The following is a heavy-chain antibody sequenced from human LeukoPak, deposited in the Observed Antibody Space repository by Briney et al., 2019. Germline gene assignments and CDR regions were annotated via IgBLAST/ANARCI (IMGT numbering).Heavy chain of an antibody. Sequence: TGGSLRLSCAASGFTFSSFSINWVRQAPGKGLEWVSYISGSGSTIYYADSVKGRFSISRDNAKNSLHLQMNSLRAEDTAVYYCARIVQGVTGYNNGWYSVGAFDVWGQGTMVTVSS. CDR3: ARIVQGVTGYNNGWYSVGAFDV. CDR1: GFTFSSFS. V-gene: IGHV3-48*04. CDR2: ISGSGSTI. J-gene: IGHJ3*01. D-gene: IGHD6-19*01.